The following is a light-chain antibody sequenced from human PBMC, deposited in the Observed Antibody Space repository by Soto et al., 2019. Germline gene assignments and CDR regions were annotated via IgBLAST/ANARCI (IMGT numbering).Light chain of an antibody. CDR1: SNDVGGYNV. CDR2: DVS. Sequence: QSALTQPRSVSGSPGQSVTISCTGTSNDVGGYNVVSWYQQHPGKVPKLFIYDVSRRPSGVPDRFSGSKSGNTASLTISGLQAEDAADYYCSSYAGSYAWVFGGGTKLTVL. CDR3: SSYAGSYAWV. J-gene: IGLJ2*01. V-gene: IGLV2-11*01.